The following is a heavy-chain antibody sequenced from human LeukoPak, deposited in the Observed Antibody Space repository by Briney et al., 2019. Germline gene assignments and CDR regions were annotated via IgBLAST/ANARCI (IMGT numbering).Heavy chain of an antibody. D-gene: IGHD4-17*01. V-gene: IGHV3-21*01. CDR2: ISSSSSYI. CDR1: GFTFSSYS. CDR3: ARETVTTFSSYYFDY. J-gene: IGHJ4*02. Sequence: GGSLRLSCAASGFTFSSYSMNWVRQAPGKGLEWVSSISSSSSYIYYADSVKGRSTISRDNAKNSLYLRMNSLKAEDTAVYYCARETVTTFSSYYFDYWGQGTLVTVSS.